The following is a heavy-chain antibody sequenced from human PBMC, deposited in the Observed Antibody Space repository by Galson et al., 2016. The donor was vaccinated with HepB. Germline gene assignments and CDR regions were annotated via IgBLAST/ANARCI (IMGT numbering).Heavy chain of an antibody. V-gene: IGHV3-30*04. CDR1: GFTFSTNA. CDR3: AKLGVRVATGGVDY. Sequence: SLRLSCAASGFTFSTNAMHWVRQAPGKGLEWVALISYDGVKRDCADSVKGRFTIFRDDSKNAVFLQMNSLRADDTAIYYCAKLGVRVATGGVDYWGQGTLVTVSS. CDR2: ISYDGVKR. D-gene: IGHD3-10*01. J-gene: IGHJ4*02.